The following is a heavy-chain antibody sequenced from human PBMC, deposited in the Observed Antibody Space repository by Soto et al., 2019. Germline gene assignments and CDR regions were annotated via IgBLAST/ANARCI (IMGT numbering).Heavy chain of an antibody. V-gene: IGHV3-7*03. CDR2: IKQDGSEK. D-gene: IGHD2-15*01. CDR3: ARGRIFQ. Sequence: EVQLVESGGGLVQPGGSLRLSCAASGFTFSRYWMSWVRQAPGKGLEWVANIKQDGSEKYYVDSVKGRFTISRDNAKNSLYLQMNSRRAEDTAVYYCARGRIFQGGQGTLVTVSS. CDR1: GFTFSRYW. J-gene: IGHJ4*02.